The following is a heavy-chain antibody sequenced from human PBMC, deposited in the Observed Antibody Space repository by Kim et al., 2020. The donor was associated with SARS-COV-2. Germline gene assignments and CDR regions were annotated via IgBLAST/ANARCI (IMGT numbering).Heavy chain of an antibody. V-gene: IGHV1-2*02. D-gene: IGHD3-16*01. J-gene: IGHJ4*02. CDR3: GRGGSQRFGY. Sequence: NYEQKVEGRVTVTRDTSISTAYMELSRLTSDDTALYYCGRGGSQRFGYWGQGTLVTVSS.